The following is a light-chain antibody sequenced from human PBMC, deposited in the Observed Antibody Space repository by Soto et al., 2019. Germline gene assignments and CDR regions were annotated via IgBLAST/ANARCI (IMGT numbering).Light chain of an antibody. J-gene: IGLJ2*01. CDR2: QNN. CDR1: KLRDKF. CDR3: QAWNSVSANVV. Sequence: SYELTQPPSVSVSPGQTATITCSGDKLRDKFVTWYQQRPGQSPDLVIFQNNKRPSGIPERFSGSKSEDTATLTISGTQAMDETAYYCQAWNSVSANVVFGRGTKLTVL. V-gene: IGLV3-1*01.